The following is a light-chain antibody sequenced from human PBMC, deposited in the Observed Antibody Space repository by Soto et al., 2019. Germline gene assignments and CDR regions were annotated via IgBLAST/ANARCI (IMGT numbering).Light chain of an antibody. J-gene: IGKJ2*01. CDR2: GTS. CDR1: QSVSSSY. Sequence: EIVLTQSPGTLSLSPGERATLSCRATQSVSSSYLAWYQQKPGQAPRLLIYGTSTGVTGIPDRFSGSGSGTDFTLTISRLEPEDFAVYYCQQFGTSTSTYTFGQGTKLEI. V-gene: IGKV3-20*01. CDR3: QQFGTSTSTYT.